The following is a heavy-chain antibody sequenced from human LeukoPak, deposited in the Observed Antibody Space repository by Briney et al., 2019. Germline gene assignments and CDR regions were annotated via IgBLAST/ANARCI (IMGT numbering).Heavy chain of an antibody. CDR1: GGSISSYY. CDR2: IYYSGST. Sequence: SETLSLTCTVSGGSISSYYWSWIRQPPGKGLEWIGYIYYSGSTNYNPSLKSRVTISVDTSKNQFSLELSSVTAADTAVYYCARTDSSGWYPFDYWGQGTLVTVSS. D-gene: IGHD6-19*01. J-gene: IGHJ4*02. CDR3: ARTDSSGWYPFDY. V-gene: IGHV4-59*01.